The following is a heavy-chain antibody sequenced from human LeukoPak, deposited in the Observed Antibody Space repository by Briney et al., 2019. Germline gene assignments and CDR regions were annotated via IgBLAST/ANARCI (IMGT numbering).Heavy chain of an antibody. J-gene: IGHJ4*02. Sequence: ASVKVSCKASGYTFTSYDINWVRQATGQGLEWMGWMNPNSGNTGYAQKFQGRVTITRNTSISTAYMELSSLRSEDTAVYYWPRGHPTELIGLDYWGQGTLVTVSS. V-gene: IGHV1-8*03. CDR2: MNPNSGNT. CDR3: PRGHPTELIGLDY. CDR1: GYTFTSYD. D-gene: IGHD1-7*01.